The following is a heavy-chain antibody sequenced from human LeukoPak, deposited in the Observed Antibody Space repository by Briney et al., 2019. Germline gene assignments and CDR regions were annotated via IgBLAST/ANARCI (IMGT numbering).Heavy chain of an antibody. Sequence: SETLSLTCTVSGGSISSSSYYWGWIRQPPGKGLEWIGSIYYSGSTNYNPSLKSRVTISVDTSKNQFSLKLSSVTAADTAVYYCARGNGNYDFWSGYFGRDYYFDYWGQGTLVTVSS. V-gene: IGHV4-39*07. J-gene: IGHJ4*02. D-gene: IGHD3-3*01. CDR3: ARGNGNYDFWSGYFGRDYYFDY. CDR2: IYYSGST. CDR1: GGSISSSSYY.